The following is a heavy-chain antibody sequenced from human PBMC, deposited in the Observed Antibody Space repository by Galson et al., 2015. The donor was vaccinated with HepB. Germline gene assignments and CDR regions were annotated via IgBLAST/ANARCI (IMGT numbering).Heavy chain of an antibody. CDR2: IKFDESNK. D-gene: IGHD5-18*01. Sequence: SLRLSCAASGFTFNYYGMHWVRQAPGKGLEWVAFIKFDESNKSYADSVKGRYTISRDNSNNTLLLQMNSLRPEDTAVYYCAKGGSGRYRYFDYWGQGTLVTVSS. CDR1: GFTFNYYG. V-gene: IGHV3-30*02. J-gene: IGHJ4*02. CDR3: AKGGSGRYRYFDY.